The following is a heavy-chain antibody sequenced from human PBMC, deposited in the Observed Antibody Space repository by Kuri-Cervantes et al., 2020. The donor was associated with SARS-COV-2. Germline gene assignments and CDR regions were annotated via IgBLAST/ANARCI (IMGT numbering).Heavy chain of an antibody. CDR1: GFTFSSYG. V-gene: IGHV3-33*08. Sequence: GGSLRLSCAASGFTFSSYGMHWVRQAPGKGLEWVAVIWYGGSNKYYADSVKGRFTISRDNAKNTLYLQMNSLRAEDTAVYYCARGARDIVVVPAAKDWFDPWGQGTLVTVSS. D-gene: IGHD2-2*01. CDR2: IWYGGSNK. CDR3: ARGARDIVVVPAAKDWFDP. J-gene: IGHJ5*02.